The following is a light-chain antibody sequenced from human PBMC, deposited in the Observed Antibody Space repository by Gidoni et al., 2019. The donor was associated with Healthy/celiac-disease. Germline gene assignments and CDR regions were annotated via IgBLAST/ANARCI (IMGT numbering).Light chain of an antibody. CDR1: SSDVGSYNL. Sequence: PAPVSGSPGQSITISCTGTSSDVGSYNLVSWYQQHPGKAPKLMIYEGSKRPSGVSNRFSGSKSGNTASLTISGLQAEDEADYYCCSYAGSSTLVVFGGGTKLTVL. CDR3: CSYAGSSTLVV. V-gene: IGLV2-23*01. J-gene: IGLJ2*01. CDR2: EGS.